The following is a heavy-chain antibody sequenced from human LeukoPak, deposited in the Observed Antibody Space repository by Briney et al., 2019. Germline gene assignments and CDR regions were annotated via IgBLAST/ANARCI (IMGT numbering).Heavy chain of an antibody. D-gene: IGHD3-10*01. V-gene: IGHV3-30-3*01. CDR2: ISYDGTNK. CDR3: ARGGSGGYYPYYFDY. Sequence: GGSLRLSCVASGFTFSSYAMHWVRQAPGKGLEWVAVISYDGTNKYYADPVKGRFTISRDNSKNTLYLQMTSLRAEDTAVYYCARGGSGGYYPYYFDYWGQGNVVTVSS. J-gene: IGHJ4*02. CDR1: GFTFSSYA.